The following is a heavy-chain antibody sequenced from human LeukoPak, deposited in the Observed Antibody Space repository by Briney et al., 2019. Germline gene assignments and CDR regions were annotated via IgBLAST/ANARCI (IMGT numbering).Heavy chain of an antibody. CDR1: GITFSSYG. J-gene: IGHJ5*02. V-gene: IGHV3-23*01. CDR3: AKVPNWNYLWFDP. CDR2: ISSTGGTT. Sequence: GGTLRLSCAASGITFSSYGMSWVRQAPGKGLEWVSSISSTGGTTYYADSVKGRFTISRDNSKNTLYLQMSSLRAEDTAVYYCAKVPNWNYLWFDPWGQGTLVTVSS. D-gene: IGHD1-7*01.